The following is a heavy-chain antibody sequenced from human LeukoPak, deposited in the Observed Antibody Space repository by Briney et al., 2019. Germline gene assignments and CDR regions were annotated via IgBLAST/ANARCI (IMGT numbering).Heavy chain of an antibody. V-gene: IGHV4-59*08. D-gene: IGHD6-25*01. CDR1: GGSLSSYY. J-gene: IGHJ4*02. CDR3: ARRPSGAKPFDY. Sequence: PETLSHTSTVSGGSLSSYYWSWIRQPPGKGLEWIGYIYYSGSTKYTASPKSRVTISVDTSKNQFSLKLSSVTAADTAVYYCARRPSGAKPFDYWGQGTLPTVSS. CDR2: IYYSGST.